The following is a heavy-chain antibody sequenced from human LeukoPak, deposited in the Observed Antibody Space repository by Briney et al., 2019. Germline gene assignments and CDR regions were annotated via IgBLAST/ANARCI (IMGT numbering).Heavy chain of an antibody. CDR2: ISGSGDSP. Sequence: GGSLRLSCAASGFTFSSYAMSWVRQAPGKGLEWVSAISGSGDSPYYADSVKGRFTISRDNSKNTLYLQMNSLRAKDTAVYYCAKAPGPRLSSGWYYFDYWGQGTLVTVSS. D-gene: IGHD6-19*01. V-gene: IGHV3-23*01. CDR3: AKAPGPRLSSGWYYFDY. CDR1: GFTFSSYA. J-gene: IGHJ4*02.